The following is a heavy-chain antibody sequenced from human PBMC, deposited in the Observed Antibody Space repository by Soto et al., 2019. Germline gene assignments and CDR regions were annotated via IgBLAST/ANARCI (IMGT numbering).Heavy chain of an antibody. Sequence: TSETLSLTCAVSGDSISSSFWWSWVRQPPGKGLEWIGEIYHTESTVYNPSLKSRVTISVDKSKNQFSLNLGSVTAADTAVYYCARYDFGTFDYWGRGILVTVSS. J-gene: IGHJ4*02. CDR1: GDSISSSFW. CDR3: ARYDFGTFDY. D-gene: IGHD4-17*01. V-gene: IGHV4-4*02. CDR2: IYHTEST.